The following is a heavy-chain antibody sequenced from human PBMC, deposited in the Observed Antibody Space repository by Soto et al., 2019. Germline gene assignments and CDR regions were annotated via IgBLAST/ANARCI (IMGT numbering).Heavy chain of an antibody. D-gene: IGHD6-13*01. CDR1: GYSFTSYW. Sequence: PGESLKISCKGSGYSFTSYWIGWVRQMPGKGLEWMGIIYPGDSDTRYSPSFQGQVTISADKSISTAYLQWSSLKASDTAMYYCARIIAAAGTYSYYGMDVWGQGTTVTVSS. V-gene: IGHV5-51*01. CDR2: IYPGDSDT. J-gene: IGHJ6*02. CDR3: ARIIAAAGTYSYYGMDV.